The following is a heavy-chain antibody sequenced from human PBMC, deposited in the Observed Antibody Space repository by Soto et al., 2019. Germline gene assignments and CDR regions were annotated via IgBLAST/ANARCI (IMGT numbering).Heavy chain of an antibody. CDR3: AGAVAGIYYFDY. CDR1: GGSISSYN. V-gene: IGHV4-59*01. Sequence: PXETLYLTCTVSGGSISSYNWSWIRQPPGKGLEWIGYIYYSGSTNYNPSLKSRVTISVDTSKNQFSLKLSSVTAADTAVYYCAGAVAGIYYFDYWGQGTLVTVS. CDR2: IYYSGST. D-gene: IGHD6-19*01. J-gene: IGHJ4*02.